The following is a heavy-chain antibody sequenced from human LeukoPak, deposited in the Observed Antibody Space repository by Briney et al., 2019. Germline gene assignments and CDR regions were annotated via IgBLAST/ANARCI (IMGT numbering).Heavy chain of an antibody. CDR2: INHSGST. D-gene: IGHD3-3*01. CDR3: ARGTVLRYDFWSGRYGMDV. J-gene: IGHJ6*02. Sequence: SETLSLTCAVYGGSFSGYYWSWIRQPPGKGLEWIGEINHSGSTNYNPSHKSRVTISVDTSKNQFSLKLSSVTAADTAVYYCARGTVLRYDFWSGRYGMDVWGQGTTVTVSS. V-gene: IGHV4-34*01. CDR1: GGSFSGYY.